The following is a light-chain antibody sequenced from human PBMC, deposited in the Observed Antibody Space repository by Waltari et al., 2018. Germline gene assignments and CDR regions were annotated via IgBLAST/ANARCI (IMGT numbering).Light chain of an antibody. CDR3: QQSYSQTRT. CDR1: QSISNY. V-gene: IGKV1-39*01. CDR2: AAS. Sequence: DIQMTQSPSSLSASVADRVTITCRASQSISNYLSWYQQKPGRAPKLLMYAASSLESGVPSRFSGSGSGRDFTLIISSLQPEDFATYSCQQSYSQTRTFGQGTKVEIK. J-gene: IGKJ1*01.